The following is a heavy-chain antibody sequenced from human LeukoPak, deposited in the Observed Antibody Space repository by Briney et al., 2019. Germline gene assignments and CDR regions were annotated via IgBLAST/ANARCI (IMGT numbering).Heavy chain of an antibody. Sequence: SETLSLTCTVSGYSISSGYYWGWIRQPPGKGLEWIGSIYHSGSTNYNPSLKSRVTISVDTSKNQFSLKLSSVTAADTAVYYCARVLRWTGYYKLNWFDPWGQGTLVTVSS. CDR3: ARVLRWTGYYKLNWFDP. V-gene: IGHV4-38-2*02. CDR1: GYSISSGYY. CDR2: IYHSGST. D-gene: IGHD3/OR15-3a*01. J-gene: IGHJ5*02.